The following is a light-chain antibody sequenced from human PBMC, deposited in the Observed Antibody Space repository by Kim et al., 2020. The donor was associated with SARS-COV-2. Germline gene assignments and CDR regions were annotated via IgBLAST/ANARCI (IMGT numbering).Light chain of an antibody. J-gene: IGLJ1*01. V-gene: IGLV2-14*01. CDR3: SSHTTSSTYV. Sequence: QSALTQPASVSGSPGQSISISCTGTSNDVARYDYVSWYQQHPGKVPKLLIYDVHERPSGVSNRFSGSKSGDTAFLIISGLQAEDEADYYCSSHTTSSTYVFGTGNKVTVL. CDR1: SNDVARYDY. CDR2: DVH.